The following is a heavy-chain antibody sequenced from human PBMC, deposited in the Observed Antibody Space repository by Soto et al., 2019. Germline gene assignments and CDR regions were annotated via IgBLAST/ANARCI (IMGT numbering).Heavy chain of an antibody. J-gene: IGHJ5*02. Sequence: SVKVSCKASGFTFTSSAMQWVRQARGQGLEWIGWIVAGSGNTNYAQKFQERVTITRDMSTSTAYMELSSLRSEGTAVYYSAAHYPNYVWGTYRYTETVSNSFDPWGQGTLVTVSS. V-gene: IGHV1-58*02. D-gene: IGHD3-16*02. CDR1: GFTFTSSA. CDR2: IVAGSGNT. CDR3: AAHYPNYVWGTYRYTETVSNSFDP.